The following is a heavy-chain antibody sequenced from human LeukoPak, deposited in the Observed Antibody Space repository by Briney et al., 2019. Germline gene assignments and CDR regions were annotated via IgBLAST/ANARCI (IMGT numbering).Heavy chain of an antibody. V-gene: IGHV3-48*02. D-gene: IGHD6-19*01. CDR3: ARDQAVADNDAFDI. CDR1: GFTFSSYS. CDR2: ISSSSSTI. Sequence: GGSLRLSCAASGFTFSSYSTNWVRQAPGKGLEWVSYISSSSSTIYYADSVKGRFTISRDNAKNSLYLQMNSLRDEDTAVYYCARDQAVADNDAFDIWGQGTMVTVSS. J-gene: IGHJ3*02.